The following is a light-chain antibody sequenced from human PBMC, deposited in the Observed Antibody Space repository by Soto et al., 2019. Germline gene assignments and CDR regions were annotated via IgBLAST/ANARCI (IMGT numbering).Light chain of an antibody. Sequence: EIVLTQSPGTLSLSPGERATLSCRASQSITNNYLAWYQQKPGRAHRLLIYGASSRATGIPDRFSGSGSGTDFTLTISRLEPEDFAMYYCQQYGYLVTFGGGPKVDIK. CDR2: GAS. J-gene: IGKJ4*01. CDR1: QSITNNY. V-gene: IGKV3-20*01. CDR3: QQYGYLVT.